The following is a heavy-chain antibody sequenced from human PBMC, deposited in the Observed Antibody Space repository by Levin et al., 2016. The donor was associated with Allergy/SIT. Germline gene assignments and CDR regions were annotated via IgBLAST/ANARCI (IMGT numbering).Heavy chain of an antibody. Sequence: GESLKISCAASGFTFSIYAMSWVRQAPGKGLGWVSTISSSGGSTFYADSVKGRFTISRDNSKNTLYLQMNSLRAEDTAVYYCAKDILGPPRGSQRGYSGYESDYWGQGTLVTVSS. CDR1: GFTFSIYA. D-gene: IGHD5-12*01. J-gene: IGHJ4*02. CDR2: ISSSGGST. CDR3: AKDILGPPRGSQRGYSGYESDY. V-gene: IGHV3-23*01.